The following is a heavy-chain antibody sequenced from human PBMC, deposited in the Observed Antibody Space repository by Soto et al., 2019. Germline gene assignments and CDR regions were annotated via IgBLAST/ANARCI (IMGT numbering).Heavy chain of an antibody. CDR1: GGSISSYY. V-gene: IGHV4-59*01. Sequence: PETQSLTCTVCGGSISSYYWSWIRPHTGKGLEWIGYIYYSGSTNYNPSLKSRVTISVDTSKNQFFLKLSSVTAADTAVYYCARDPRPEAAPYYYGMDVWGQGTTVTVSS. CDR3: ARDPRPEAAPYYYGMDV. J-gene: IGHJ6*02. CDR2: IYYSGST.